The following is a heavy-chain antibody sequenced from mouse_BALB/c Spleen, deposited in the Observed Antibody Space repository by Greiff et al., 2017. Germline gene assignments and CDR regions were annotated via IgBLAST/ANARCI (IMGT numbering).Heavy chain of an antibody. J-gene: IGHJ4*01. CDR3: ARGCYYYGSSYNYAMDY. Sequence: EVMLVESGGGLVKPGGSLKLSCAASGFTFSSYAMSWVRQTPEKRLEWVASISSGGSTYYPYSVKGRFTISRDNARNILYLQMSSLRSEDTAMYYCARGCYYYGSSYNYAMDYWGQGTSVTVSS. V-gene: IGHV5-6-5*01. CDR1: GFTFSSYA. D-gene: IGHD1-1*01. CDR2: ISSGGST.